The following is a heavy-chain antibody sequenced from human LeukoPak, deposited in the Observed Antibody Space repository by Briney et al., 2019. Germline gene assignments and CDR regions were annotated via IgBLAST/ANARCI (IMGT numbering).Heavy chain of an antibody. D-gene: IGHD3-22*01. CDR1: GGSISSGGYY. V-gene: IGHV4-31*03. CDR2: IYYSEST. J-gene: IGHJ3*02. CDR3: ARDYPFGYYYDSSGYWDAFDI. Sequence: SQTLSLTCTVSGGSISSGGYYWSWIRQHPGKGLEWIGYIYYSESTYYNPSLKSRVTISVDTSKNQFSLKLSSVTAADTAVYYCARDYPFGYYYDSSGYWDAFDIWGQGTMVTVSS.